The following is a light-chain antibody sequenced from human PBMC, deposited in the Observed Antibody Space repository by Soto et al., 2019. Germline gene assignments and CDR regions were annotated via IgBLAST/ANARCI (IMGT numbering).Light chain of an antibody. Sequence: QSALTQPASVSGSPGQSITISCTGTSGDVGGYNFVSWYQQHPGKAPKLIIYEVSNRPSGVSNRFSGSKSGNTASLTISGLQAEDEADYYCSSYTSSSTLVVFAGGTQLTVL. CDR1: SGDVGGYNF. V-gene: IGLV2-14*03. J-gene: IGLJ2*01. CDR2: EVS. CDR3: SSYTSSSTLVV.